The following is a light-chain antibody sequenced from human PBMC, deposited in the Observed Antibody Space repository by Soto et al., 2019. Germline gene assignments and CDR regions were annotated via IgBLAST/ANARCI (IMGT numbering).Light chain of an antibody. CDR1: QSVSTY. CDR2: DAS. CDR3: HQRSNWPPIT. Sequence: EIVLIQSPASLALSPGERASLSCRASQSVSTYLAWYQQKPGQAPRLLIYDASNRATGIPARFSGSGSGTDFTLTISSLEPEDFAVYYCHQRSNWPPITFGQGTKVDIK. J-gene: IGKJ1*01. V-gene: IGKV3-11*01.